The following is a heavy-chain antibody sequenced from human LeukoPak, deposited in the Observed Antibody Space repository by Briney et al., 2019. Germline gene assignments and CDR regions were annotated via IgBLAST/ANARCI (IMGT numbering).Heavy chain of an antibody. CDR2: IYTSGTT. V-gene: IGHV4-4*07. Sequence: SETLSLTCTVSGGSISSYFWSWIRQPAGKGLEWIGRIYTSGTTNYNPSLKSRVTMSVGTSKNQFSLNLTSVTAADSAVYYCAREDGSGRPLDYWGQGTLVTVSS. CDR3: AREDGSGRPLDY. J-gene: IGHJ4*02. D-gene: IGHD6-19*01. CDR1: GGSISSYF.